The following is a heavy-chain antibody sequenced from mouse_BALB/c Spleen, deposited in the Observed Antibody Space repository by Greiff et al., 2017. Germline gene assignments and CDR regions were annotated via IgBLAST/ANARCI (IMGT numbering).Heavy chain of an antibody. J-gene: IGHJ2*01. Sequence: EVQGVESGGGLVQPGGSLKLSCAASGFTFSSYGMSWVRQTPDKRLELVATINSNGGSTYYPDSVKGRFTISRDNAKNTLYLQMSSLKAEDTAIYYCARGGWDYWGQGTTLTVSS. CDR3: ARGGWDY. D-gene: IGHD3-3*01. V-gene: IGHV5-6-3*01. CDR2: INSNGGST. CDR1: GFTFSSYG.